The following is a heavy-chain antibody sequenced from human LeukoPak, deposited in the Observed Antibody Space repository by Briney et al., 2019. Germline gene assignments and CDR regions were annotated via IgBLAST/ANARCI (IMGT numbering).Heavy chain of an antibody. Sequence: GGSLRLSCAASGFTFSSYSMNWARQAPGKGLECVSSISSSSSYIYYADSVKGRFTIYRDNAKNSLYLQMNSLRPEDTAVYYCARDLMGIAYRGAFYYWGQGTLVTVSS. V-gene: IGHV3-21*01. J-gene: IGHJ4*02. CDR2: ISSSSSYI. CDR1: GFTFSSYS. CDR3: ARDLMGIAYRGAFYY. D-gene: IGHD6-13*01.